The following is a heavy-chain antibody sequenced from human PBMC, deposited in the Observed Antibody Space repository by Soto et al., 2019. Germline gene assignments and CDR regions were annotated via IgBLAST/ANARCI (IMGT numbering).Heavy chain of an antibody. V-gene: IGHV3-21*01. CDR1: GFTFSSYS. CDR2: VSSSSSYI. Sequence: GGSLRLSCAASGFTFSSYSMNWVRQAPGKGLEWVSSVSSSSSYIYYADSVKGRFTISRDNAKNSLYLQMNSLRAEDTAVYYCARGIAAAGFYYYYYMDVWGKGTTVTVSS. D-gene: IGHD6-13*01. CDR3: ARGIAAAGFYYYYYMDV. J-gene: IGHJ6*03.